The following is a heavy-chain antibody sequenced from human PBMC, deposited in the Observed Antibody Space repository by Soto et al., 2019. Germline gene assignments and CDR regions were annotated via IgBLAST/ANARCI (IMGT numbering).Heavy chain of an antibody. J-gene: IGHJ6*04. CDR3: AISESGPPAYDILTGYPSDV. CDR2: ISSSSSTI. Sequence: GGSLRLSCAASGFTFSSYSMNWVRQAPGKGLEWVSYISSSSSTIYYADSVKGRFTISRDNAKNSLYLQMNSLRAEDTAVYYCAISESGPPAYDILTGYPSDVWGKGTTVTVSS. V-gene: IGHV3-48*01. D-gene: IGHD3-9*01. CDR1: GFTFSSYS.